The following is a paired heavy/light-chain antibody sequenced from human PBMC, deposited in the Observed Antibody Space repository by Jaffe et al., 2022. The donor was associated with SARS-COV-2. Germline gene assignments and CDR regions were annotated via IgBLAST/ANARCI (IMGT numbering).Heavy chain of an antibody. J-gene: IGHJ4*02. CDR1: GYTLTELF. CDR2: FDPEDGET. D-gene: IGHD3-3*01. CDR3: ATDLNRIRSFEWPPD. Sequence: QVQVVQSGAEVKKPGASVKVSCKVSGYTLTELFIHWVRQAPGKGLEWVGRFDPEDGETLYAQKFQGRVTMTEDTSTDTAYMELSSLRSEDTAVYYCATDLNRIRSFEWPPDWGQGTLVTVSS. V-gene: IGHV1-24*01.
Light chain of an antibody. J-gene: IGKJ1*01. CDR1: QSDSNTY. Sequence: EIVLTQSPGTLSLSPGERATLSCRASQSDSNTYLAWYQQKPGQAPRLLLYGASSRATGIPDRFSGSGSGTDFTLTISRLEPEDFAVYYCQHYDTSPWTFGQGTKVEI. V-gene: IGKV3-20*01. CDR3: QHYDTSPWT. CDR2: GAS.